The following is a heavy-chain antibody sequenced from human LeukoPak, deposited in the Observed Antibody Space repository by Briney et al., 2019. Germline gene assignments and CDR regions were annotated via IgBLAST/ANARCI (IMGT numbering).Heavy chain of an antibody. CDR2: IYYSGST. D-gene: IGHD7-27*01. V-gene: IGHV4-59*01. Sequence: SETLFLICSISAGSISSYYWSWVRQPPGEELVGCGYIYYSGSTNYTPSLKSLVTISVDTSKNQFSLKLSSVTAADTAVYYCARDHALGIRGDYFDYWGQGTLVTVSS. J-gene: IGHJ4*02. CDR1: AGSISSYY. CDR3: ARDHALGIRGDYFDY.